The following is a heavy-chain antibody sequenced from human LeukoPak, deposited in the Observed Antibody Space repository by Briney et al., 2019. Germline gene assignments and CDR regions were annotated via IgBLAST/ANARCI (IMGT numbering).Heavy chain of an antibody. D-gene: IGHD3-10*01. V-gene: IGHV3-23*01. CDR2: ISGSGDST. Sequence: GGSLRLSCAASGFTFSSYGMSWVRQAPGKGLEWVSGISGSGDSTYYADSVKGRFTISRDNSKNTAYLQMDSLKTEDTAVYYRTGNYYGSGSYADFDYWGQGTLVTVSS. J-gene: IGHJ4*02. CDR1: GFTFSSYG. CDR3: TGNYYGSGSYADFDY.